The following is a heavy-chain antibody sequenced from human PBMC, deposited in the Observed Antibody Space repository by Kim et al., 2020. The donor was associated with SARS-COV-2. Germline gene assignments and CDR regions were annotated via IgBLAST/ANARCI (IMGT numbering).Heavy chain of an antibody. V-gene: IGHV3-33*06. CDR1: GFTFSSYG. Sequence: GGSLRLSCAASGFTFSSYGMHWVRQAPGKGLEWVAVIWYDGSNKYYADSVKGRFTISRDNSKNTLYLQMNSLRAEDTAVYYCAKDGPRDYGDLYFDYWGRGPLVSVSS. CDR2: IWYDGSNK. J-gene: IGHJ4*02. CDR3: AKDGPRDYGDLYFDY. D-gene: IGHD4-17*01.